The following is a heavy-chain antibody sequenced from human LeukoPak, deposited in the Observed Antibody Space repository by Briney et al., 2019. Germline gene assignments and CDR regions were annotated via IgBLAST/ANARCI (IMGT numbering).Heavy chain of an antibody. CDR1: GYAISSGYY. CDR2: VYHSGSI. CDR3: AREPSTVPTTGPDY. V-gene: IGHV4-38-2*02. D-gene: IGHD3-9*01. J-gene: IGHJ4*02. Sequence: PSQTLSLTCAVSGYAISSGYYWGWVRQPPGKGQELIGTVYHSGSIYYNPSLKSRLTMSIDTSKNQFSLKLTSVTAADTAVYYCAREPSTVPTTGPDYWGQGALVTVSS.